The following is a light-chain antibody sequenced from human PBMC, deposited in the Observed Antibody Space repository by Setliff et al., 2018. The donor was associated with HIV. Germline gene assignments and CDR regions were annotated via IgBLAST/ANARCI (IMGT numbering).Light chain of an antibody. CDR3: CSYAGSSTSRV. Sequence: ALTQPASVSGSPGQSITISCTGTSSDVGSYNLVSWYQQHPGKAPKLMIYEGSKRPSGVSNRFSGSKSGNTASLTISGLQAEDEADYYCCSYAGSSTSRVFGGGTQLTVL. CDR1: SSDVGSYNL. V-gene: IGLV2-23*01. CDR2: EGS. J-gene: IGLJ3*02.